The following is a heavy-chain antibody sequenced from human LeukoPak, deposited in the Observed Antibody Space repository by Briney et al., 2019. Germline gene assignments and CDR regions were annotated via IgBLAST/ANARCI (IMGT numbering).Heavy chain of an antibody. V-gene: IGHV1-8*01. CDR3: ARAPMGAAALY. Sequence: SXXASGXXFTXXDXXWVRQXPXQXXEWMGWMNPVSGNAGSAQKFQGRITLTRDTSINTAYMELSSLRSDDTAFYYCARAPMGAAALYWGQGTLVTVSS. CDR2: MNPVSGNA. CDR1: GXXFTXXD. J-gene: IGHJ4*02. D-gene: IGHD6-13*01.